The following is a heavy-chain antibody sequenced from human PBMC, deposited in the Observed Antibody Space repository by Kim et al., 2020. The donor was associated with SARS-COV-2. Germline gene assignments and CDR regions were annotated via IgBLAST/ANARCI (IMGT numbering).Heavy chain of an antibody. CDR3: ARGSYYDSSGYYLDY. J-gene: IGHJ4*02. Sequence: NPSLKSRILISVDTSKHHFSLRLRSATAADTAVYYCARGSYYDSSGYYLDYWGQGTLVTVSS. V-gene: IGHV4-31*02. D-gene: IGHD3-22*01.